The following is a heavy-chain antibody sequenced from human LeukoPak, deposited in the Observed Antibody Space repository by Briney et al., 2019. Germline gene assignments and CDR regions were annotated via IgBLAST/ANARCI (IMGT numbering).Heavy chain of an antibody. J-gene: IGHJ6*03. Sequence: PGGSLRLSCAASGFTFSNYWMHWVRQAPGKGPVWVSRIKSDGSSTNYADSVKGRFTISRDNAKNTPYLQMDSLRVEDTAVYYCARDGMQGSSSFYYYMDVWGKGTTVTVSS. CDR3: ARDGMQGSSSFYYYMDV. CDR1: GFTFSNYW. D-gene: IGHD6-6*01. V-gene: IGHV3-74*01. CDR2: IKSDGSST.